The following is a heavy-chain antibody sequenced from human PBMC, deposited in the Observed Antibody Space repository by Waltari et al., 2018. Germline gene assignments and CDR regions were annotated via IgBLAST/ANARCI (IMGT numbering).Heavy chain of an antibody. CDR2: IYYSGST. CDR3: AGVLLLETFRGMDV. J-gene: IGHJ6*02. D-gene: IGHD3-22*01. V-gene: IGHV4-31*03. Sequence: QVQLQESGPGLVKPSQTLSLTCTVSGGSISSGGYYWSWIRQHPGKGLEWIGYIYYSGSTYYNPSLKSRVTISVDKPNNQFSLKLSSVTAADTAVYYCAGVLLLETFRGMDVWGQGTTVTVSS. CDR1: GGSISSGGYY.